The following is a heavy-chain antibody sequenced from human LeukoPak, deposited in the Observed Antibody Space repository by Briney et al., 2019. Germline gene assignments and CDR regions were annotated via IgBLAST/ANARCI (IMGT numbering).Heavy chain of an antibody. CDR2: ISYDGSNK. J-gene: IGHJ4*02. V-gene: IGHV3-30*03. CDR3: ATSGAPYYGSGSYIH. CDR1: GFTFSSYG. Sequence: GGSLRLSCAASGFTFSSYGMHWVRQAPGKGLEWVAVISYDGSNKYYADSVKGRFTISRDNSKNTLYLQMNSLRAEDTAVYYCATSGAPYYGSGSYIHWGQGTLVTVSS. D-gene: IGHD3-10*01.